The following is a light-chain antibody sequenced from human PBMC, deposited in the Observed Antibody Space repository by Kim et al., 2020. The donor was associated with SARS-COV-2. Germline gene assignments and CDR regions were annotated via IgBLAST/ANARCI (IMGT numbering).Light chain of an antibody. CDR2: GAS. Sequence: EIVLTQSPGTLSLSPGEIATLSCRASQSVSSSYLAWYQQKPGQAPRLLIYGASSRATGIPDRFSGSGSGTDFTLTISRLEPEDFAVYYCDQYGSSPYSFGQGTKLKI. CDR3: DQYGSSPYS. V-gene: IGKV3-20*01. J-gene: IGKJ2*01. CDR1: QSVSSSY.